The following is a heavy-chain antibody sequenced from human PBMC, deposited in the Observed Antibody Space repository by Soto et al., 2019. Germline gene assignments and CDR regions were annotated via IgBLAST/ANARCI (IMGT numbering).Heavy chain of an antibody. J-gene: IGHJ4*02. Sequence: QVQLVQSGAEVKKPGASVKVSCKASGYTFTSYGISWVRQSPGQGLEWLGWLSAYNCNTNYAQKLQGRVTMTPDTATSTAYMVLTSLTSDATAVYYGASGLGYEVDYWGQGTLVTVSS. D-gene: IGHD2-2*01. CDR2: LSAYNCNT. CDR1: GYTFTSYG. CDR3: ASGLGYEVDY. V-gene: IGHV1-18*01.